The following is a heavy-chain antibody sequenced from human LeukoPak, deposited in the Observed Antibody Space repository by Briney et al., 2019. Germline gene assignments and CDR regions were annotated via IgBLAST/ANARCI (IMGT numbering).Heavy chain of an antibody. J-gene: IGHJ4*02. CDR3: ARSWNYDD. D-gene: IGHD1-7*01. Sequence: GGSLRLSCAASGFIFSSYALTWVRQAPGRGLECVSSIGAGSGTTHYADSVKGRFTISRDNSKNTLYLQMNSLRAEDTAVYYCARSWNYDDWGQGTLVTVSS. V-gene: IGHV3-23*01. CDR1: GFIFSSYA. CDR2: IGAGSGTT.